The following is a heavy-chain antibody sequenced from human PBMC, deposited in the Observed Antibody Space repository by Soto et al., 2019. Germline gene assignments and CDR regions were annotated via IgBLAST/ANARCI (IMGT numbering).Heavy chain of an antibody. D-gene: IGHD2-2*01. V-gene: IGHV1-18*01. CDR1: GYTFSNYG. Sequence: GASVKVSCKTSGYTFSNYGITWVRQAPGQPLEWLGWVSLYSDGTNYAQKFQGRVSMTTDTSTTTAYMELRSLRSDDTAVYYCARVVPGAEAWFGPWGQGTLVTVSS. J-gene: IGHJ5*02. CDR2: VSLYSDGT. CDR3: ARVVPGAEAWFGP.